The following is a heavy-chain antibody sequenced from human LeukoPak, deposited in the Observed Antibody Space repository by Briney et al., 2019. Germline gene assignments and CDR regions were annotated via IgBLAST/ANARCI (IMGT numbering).Heavy chain of an antibody. CDR1: GFTFSSYE. CDR3: VRRPYYDSSGALGNAGL. Sequence: GGSLRLSCAASGFTFSSYEMNWVRQAPGKGLEWVSYISSSGSTIYYADSVKGRFTISRDNAKNSLYLQMNSLRAEDTAVYYCVRRPYYDSSGALGNAGLWGQGTLVTVSS. J-gene: IGHJ4*02. CDR2: ISSSGSTI. V-gene: IGHV3-48*03. D-gene: IGHD3-22*01.